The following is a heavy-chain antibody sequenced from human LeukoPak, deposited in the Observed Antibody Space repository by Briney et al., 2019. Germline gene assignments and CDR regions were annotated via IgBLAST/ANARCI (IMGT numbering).Heavy chain of an antibody. CDR2: ISGSGGST. Sequence: GSLRLSCAASGFTFSSYAMSWVRQAPGKGLEWVSAISGSGGSTYYADSVKGRFTISRDNSKNTLYLQMNSLRAVDTAVYYCAKLPSSGYPFDYWGQGTLVTVSS. J-gene: IGHJ4*02. V-gene: IGHV3-23*01. D-gene: IGHD3-22*01. CDR1: GFTFSSYA. CDR3: AKLPSSGYPFDY.